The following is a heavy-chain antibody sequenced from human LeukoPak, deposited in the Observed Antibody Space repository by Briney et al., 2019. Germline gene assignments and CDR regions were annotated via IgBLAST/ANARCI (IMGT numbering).Heavy chain of an antibody. J-gene: IGHJ6*02. CDR3: ARVVTIFGVVLVGDYYYYGMDV. D-gene: IGHD3-3*01. CDR1: GYTFTSYG. V-gene: IGHV1-18*01. CDR2: ISAYNGNT. Sequence: ASVKVSCKASGYTFTSYGISWVRQAPGQGLEWMGWISAYNGNTNYAQKLQGRVTMTTDTSTSTAYMELRSLRSEDTAVYYCARVVTIFGVVLVGDYYYYGMDVWGQGTTVTVSS.